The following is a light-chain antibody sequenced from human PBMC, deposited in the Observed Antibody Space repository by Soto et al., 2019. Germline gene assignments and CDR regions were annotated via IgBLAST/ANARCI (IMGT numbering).Light chain of an antibody. CDR2: GAS. CDR1: QSVSSN. Sequence: EIVMTQSPATLSVSPGERATLSCRASQSVSSNLAWYQQKPGQAPRLLIYGASTRATGIPARFSGSGFGTDFTLTISRVEPEDFAVYYCQQYDSSFTFGGGTKVEMK. J-gene: IGKJ4*01. V-gene: IGKV3-15*01. CDR3: QQYDSSFT.